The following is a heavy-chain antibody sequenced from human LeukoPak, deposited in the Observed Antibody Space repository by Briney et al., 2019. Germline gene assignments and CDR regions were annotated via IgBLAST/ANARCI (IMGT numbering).Heavy chain of an antibody. D-gene: IGHD3-10*01. V-gene: IGHV1-69*05. J-gene: IGHJ6*03. CDR2: IIPIFGTA. Sequence: ASVKVSYKASGGTFSSYAISWVRQAPGQGLEWMGGIIPIFGTANYAQKFQGRVTITTDESTSTAYMELSSLRSEDTAVYYCASTSRGYYYYYYMDVWGKGTTVTVSS. CDR1: GGTFSSYA. CDR3: ASTSRGYYYYYYMDV.